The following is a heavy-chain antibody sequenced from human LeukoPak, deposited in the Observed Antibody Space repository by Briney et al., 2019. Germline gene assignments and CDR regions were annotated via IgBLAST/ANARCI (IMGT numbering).Heavy chain of an antibody. Sequence: PGGSLRLSCAASGFTFSSYAMSWVRQAPGKGLEWVSAISGSGGSTYYADSVKGRFTISRDNSKNTLYLQMNSLRAEDTALYYCARVTREAARYWYFDLWGRGTLVTVSS. V-gene: IGHV3-23*01. CDR3: ARVTREAARYWYFDL. CDR2: ISGSGGST. D-gene: IGHD6-6*01. CDR1: GFTFSSYA. J-gene: IGHJ2*01.